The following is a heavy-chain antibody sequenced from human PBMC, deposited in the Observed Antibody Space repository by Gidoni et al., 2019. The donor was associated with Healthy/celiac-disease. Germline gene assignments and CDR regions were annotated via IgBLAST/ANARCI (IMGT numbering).Heavy chain of an antibody. J-gene: IGHJ3*02. CDR2: ISYDGSNK. CDR1: GFTFSSYG. Sequence: QVQLVESGGGVVQPGRSLRLSCAASGFTFSSYGMHWVRQAPGKGLGWVAVISYDGSNKYYADSVKGRFTISRDNSKNTLYLQMNSLRAEDTAVYYCAKARGGYYDSSGYFAFDIWGQGTMVTVSS. V-gene: IGHV3-30*18. D-gene: IGHD3-22*01. CDR3: AKARGGYYDSSGYFAFDI.